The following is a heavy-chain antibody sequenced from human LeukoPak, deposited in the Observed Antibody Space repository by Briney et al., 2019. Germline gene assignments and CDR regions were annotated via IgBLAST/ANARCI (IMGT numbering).Heavy chain of an antibody. CDR2: IYYSGST. CDR3: ASLRGYSYGYFDY. CDR1: GGSISSYY. V-gene: IGHV4-59*01. Sequence: ASETLSLTCTVSGGSISSYYWSWIRQPPGKGLEWIGYIYYSGSTNYNPSLKSRVTISVDTSKNQSSLKLSSVTAADTAVYYCASLRGYSYGYFDYWGQGTLVTVSS. J-gene: IGHJ4*02. D-gene: IGHD5-18*01.